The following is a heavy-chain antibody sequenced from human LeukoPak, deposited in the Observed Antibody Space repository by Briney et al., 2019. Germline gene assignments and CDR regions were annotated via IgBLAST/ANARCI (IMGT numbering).Heavy chain of an antibody. CDR1: GYTFTSYD. V-gene: IGHV1-8*01. Sequence: ASVKVSCKASGYTFTSYDINWVRQATGQGLEWMGWMNPNSGNTGYAQKFQGRVTMTRNTSISTAYMELSSLRSEATAVYFCARKGPANYYYYYMDVWGKGTTVTVSS. CDR2: MNPNSGNT. CDR3: ARKGPANYYYYYMDV. J-gene: IGHJ6*03. D-gene: IGHD2-2*01.